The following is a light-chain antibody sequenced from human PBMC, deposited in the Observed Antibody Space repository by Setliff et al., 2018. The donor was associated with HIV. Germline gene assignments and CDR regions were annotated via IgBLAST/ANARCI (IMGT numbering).Light chain of an antibody. CDR1: GSDVATSKY. CDR2: DIV. V-gene: IGLV2-14*03. Sequence: QSVLTQPASVSGSPGQSITISCTGTGSDVATSKYVSWYQQHPGKAPKLIIYDIVTRPSGASNRFSGSKSGGTASLTISGLQAEDEADYYCSIHRSRGYVFGSGTKV. CDR3: SIHRSRGYV. J-gene: IGLJ1*01.